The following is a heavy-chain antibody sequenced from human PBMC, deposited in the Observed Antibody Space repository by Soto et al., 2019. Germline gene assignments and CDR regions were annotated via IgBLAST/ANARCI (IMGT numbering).Heavy chain of an antibody. V-gene: IGHV1-18*01. J-gene: IGHJ4*02. Sequence: ASLKVSCKASVYTFTSYGISWVRKAPGQGLERMGWISAYNGNTNYAQKLQGRVTMTTDTSTSTAYMELRSLRSDDTAVYYFARNCSGRRAGNGFGYWAQGTLGTVSS. D-gene: IGHD6-13*01. CDR1: VYTFTSYG. CDR2: ISAYNGNT. CDR3: ARNCSGRRAGNGFGY.